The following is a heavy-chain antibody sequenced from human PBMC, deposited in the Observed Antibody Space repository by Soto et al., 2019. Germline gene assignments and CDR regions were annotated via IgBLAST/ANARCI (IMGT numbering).Heavy chain of an antibody. J-gene: IGHJ6*02. CDR1: GGSISSGSYY. D-gene: IGHD1-26*01. CDR2: IYYSGST. V-gene: IGHV4-39*01. Sequence: SETLSLTCTVSGGSISSGSYYWGWIRQPPGKGLEWIGSIYYSGSTYYNPSLKSRVTISVDTSKNQFSLKLSSVTAADTAVYYCARHSGSYYYYYYYGMDVCGQGTTVTVSS. CDR3: ARHSGSYYYYYYYGMDV.